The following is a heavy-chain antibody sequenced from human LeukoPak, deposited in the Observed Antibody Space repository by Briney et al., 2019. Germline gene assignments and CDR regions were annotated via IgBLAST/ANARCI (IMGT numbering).Heavy chain of an antibody. CDR3: AREMATIGYSFDY. Sequence: GGSLRLSCAVSGITLSNYGMSWVRQAPGRGLEWVAGIRGSGGGTNYADSVRGRFTISRDNSKNTLYLQMNSLGAEDTAVYFCAREMATIGYSFDYWGQGTLVTVSS. D-gene: IGHD5-24*01. V-gene: IGHV3-23*01. CDR1: GITLSNYG. J-gene: IGHJ4*02. CDR2: IRGSGGGT.